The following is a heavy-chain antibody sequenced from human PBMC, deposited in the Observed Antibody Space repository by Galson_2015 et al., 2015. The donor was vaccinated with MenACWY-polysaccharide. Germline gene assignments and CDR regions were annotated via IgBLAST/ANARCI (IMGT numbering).Heavy chain of an antibody. J-gene: IGHJ4*02. CDR3: ARSAGGYSSGGQIDS. CDR2: IYYSGST. D-gene: IGHD5-18*01. CDR1: GGSLTAYY. Sequence: SETLSLTCSVSGGSLTAYYWAWIRQPPGKGLEWIGCIYYSGSTKYSPSLNSRVTISVDTSNNQFSLKLSSVTAADTAVYYCARSAGGYSSGGQIDSWGQGALVTVSS. V-gene: IGHV4-59*01.